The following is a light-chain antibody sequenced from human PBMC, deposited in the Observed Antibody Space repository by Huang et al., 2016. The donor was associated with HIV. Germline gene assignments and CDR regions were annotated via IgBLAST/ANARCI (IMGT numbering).Light chain of an antibody. CDR1: QDIRSN. CDR3: QQSNTFPLT. Sequence: DIQMTQSPSSLSASVGDRVTITCRESQDIRSNLAWFQQTPGKAPKSLIYDASTLQSGVPSKFSGNGYGTDFTLTISSLQPEDIATYYCQQSNTFPLTFGGGTKVEI. V-gene: IGKV1-16*02. CDR2: DAS. J-gene: IGKJ4*01.